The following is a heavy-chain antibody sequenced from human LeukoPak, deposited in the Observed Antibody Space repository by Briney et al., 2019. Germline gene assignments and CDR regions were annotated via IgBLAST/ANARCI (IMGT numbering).Heavy chain of an antibody. CDR1: GFTFSSYW. V-gene: IGHV3-74*01. Sequence: GGSLRLSCAASGFTFSSYWMHWVRQAPGKGLVWVSRISNDGGNTGYADSVKGRFTISRDNAKNSLYLQMNSLRAEDTAVYYCAELGITMIGGVWGKGTTVTISS. D-gene: IGHD3-10*02. CDR3: AELGITMIGGV. J-gene: IGHJ6*04. CDR2: ISNDGGNT.